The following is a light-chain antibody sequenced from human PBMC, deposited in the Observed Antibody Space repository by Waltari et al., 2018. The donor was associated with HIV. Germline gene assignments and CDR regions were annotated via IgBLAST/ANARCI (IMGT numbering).Light chain of an antibody. CDR2: KDT. Sequence: SYELTQPSSVSVSPGQTARITCSGDALAKKKKYARWFQQTPGQAPLLVIYKDTERPSGIPERFSGSSSGTTVTLTISGAQVEDEADYFCYSAADKNVLFGGGTKLTVL. J-gene: IGLJ2*01. CDR3: YSAADKNVL. V-gene: IGLV3-27*01. CDR1: ALAKKKKY.